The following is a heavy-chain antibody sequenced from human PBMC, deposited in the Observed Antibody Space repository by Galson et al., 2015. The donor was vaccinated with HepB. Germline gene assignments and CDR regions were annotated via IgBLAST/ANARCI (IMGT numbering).Heavy chain of an antibody. Sequence: SLRLSCAASGFTVSSNYMSWVRQAPGKGLEWVSVIYSGGSTYYADSVKGRFTISRDNSKNTLYLQMNSLRAEDTAVYYCTACSSTSCYVFDYWGQGTLVTVSS. D-gene: IGHD2-2*01. V-gene: IGHV3-66*01. CDR1: GFTVSSNY. CDR2: IYSGGST. CDR3: TACSSTSCYVFDY. J-gene: IGHJ4*02.